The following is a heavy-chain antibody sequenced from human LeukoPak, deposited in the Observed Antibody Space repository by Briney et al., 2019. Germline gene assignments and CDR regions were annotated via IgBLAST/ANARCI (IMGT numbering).Heavy chain of an antibody. CDR1: GFVFDDYD. Sequence: GGSLRLSCGASGFVFDDYDMHWVRQAPGKGLEWVAFIRSDGYHTYYTDSVKGRFIITRDNFKNTLYLQMNSLRAEDTAVYYCAKDPRKNSNGWYRGADWFDPWGQGTLVTVSS. V-gene: IGHV3-30*02. CDR3: AKDPRKNSNGWYRGADWFDP. CDR2: IRSDGYHT. D-gene: IGHD6-19*01. J-gene: IGHJ5*02.